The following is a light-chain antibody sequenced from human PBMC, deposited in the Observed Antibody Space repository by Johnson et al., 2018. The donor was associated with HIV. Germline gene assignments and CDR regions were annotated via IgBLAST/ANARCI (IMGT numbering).Light chain of an antibody. CDR2: ENN. CDR1: SSNIGNTY. Sequence: QSVLTQPPSVSAAPGQKVTISCSGTSSNIGNTYISWYQQLPGTAPKLLIYENNQRPSGIPDRFSGSKSGTSATLGITGLQTGDEADYYCGTWHNSLSTGGVFGTGTKVTVL. J-gene: IGLJ1*01. CDR3: GTWHNSLSTGGV. V-gene: IGLV1-51*02.